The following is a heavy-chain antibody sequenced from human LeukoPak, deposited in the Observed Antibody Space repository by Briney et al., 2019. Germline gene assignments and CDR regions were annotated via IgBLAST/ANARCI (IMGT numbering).Heavy chain of an antibody. V-gene: IGHV3-13*01. D-gene: IGHD3-22*01. CDR2: IGTAGDT. J-gene: IGHJ4*02. Sequence: GGSLRLSCAASGFTFSSYDMHWVRQATGKGLEWVSAIGTAGDTYYPGSVTDRFTISRENAKNSLYLQMNSLRAGDTAVYYCARGCYDSSGYCIYYWGQGTLVTVSS. CDR3: ARGCYDSSGYCIYY. CDR1: GFTFSSYD.